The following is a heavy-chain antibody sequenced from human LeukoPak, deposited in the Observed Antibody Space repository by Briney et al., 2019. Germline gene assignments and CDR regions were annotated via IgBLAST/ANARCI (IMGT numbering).Heavy chain of an antibody. CDR3: ARDSAVPAAGWFDP. Sequence: GGSLRLSCAASGFTFSDYYMSWIRQAPGKGLEWVSYISSSGSTIYYAASVKGRFTISRDNAKNSLYLQMNSLRAEDTAVYYCARDSAVPAAGWFDPWGQGTLVTVSS. CDR1: GFTFSDYY. CDR2: ISSSGSTI. J-gene: IGHJ5*02. D-gene: IGHD2-2*01. V-gene: IGHV3-11*01.